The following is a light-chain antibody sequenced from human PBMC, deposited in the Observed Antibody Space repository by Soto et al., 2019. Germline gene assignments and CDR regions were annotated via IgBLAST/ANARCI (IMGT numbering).Light chain of an antibody. CDR1: SSDVGGYNY. CDR2: DVS. V-gene: IGLV2-11*01. Sequence: SALTQPRSVSGSPGQSVTISCTGTSSDVGGYNYVSWHQQHPGKAPKLMICDVSKRPSGDPDRFSGSKSGNTASLTISGLQAEDEADYYCCSYVGSYNYVFGNGTKVTV. J-gene: IGLJ1*01. CDR3: CSYVGSYNYV.